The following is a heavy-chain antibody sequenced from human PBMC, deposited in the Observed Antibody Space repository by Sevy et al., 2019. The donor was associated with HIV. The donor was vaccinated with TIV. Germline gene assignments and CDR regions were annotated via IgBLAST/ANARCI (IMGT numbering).Heavy chain of an antibody. CDR1: GFTFSNYG. D-gene: IGHD6-13*01. J-gene: IGHJ4*02. V-gene: IGHV3-30*02. CDR3: AKDVAGPGRRYFDY. CDR2: IRYDGSDK. Sequence: GGSLRLSCAASGFTFSNYGMHWVRQVPGKGLEWVTFIRYDGSDKNYAASGKGRFTISRDDSKNTLYLQMDSLRAEDTAIYYRAKDVAGPGRRYFDYWGQGTLVTVSS.